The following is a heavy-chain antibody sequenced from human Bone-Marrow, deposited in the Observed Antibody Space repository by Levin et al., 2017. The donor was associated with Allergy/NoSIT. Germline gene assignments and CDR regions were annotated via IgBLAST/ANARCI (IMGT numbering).Heavy chain of an antibody. D-gene: IGHD6-13*01. Sequence: GGSLRLSCKASGYTFTGYYMHWVRQAPGQGLEWMGRINPNSGGTNYAQKFQGRVTMTRDTSISTAYMELSRLRSDDTAVYYCAREGIAAAGTSFDYWGQGTLVTVSS. CDR1: GYTFTGYY. V-gene: IGHV1-2*06. CDR2: INPNSGGT. J-gene: IGHJ4*02. CDR3: AREGIAAAGTSFDY.